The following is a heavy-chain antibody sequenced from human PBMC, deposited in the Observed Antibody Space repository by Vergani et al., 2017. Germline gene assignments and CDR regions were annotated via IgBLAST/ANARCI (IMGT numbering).Heavy chain of an antibody. D-gene: IGHD2-15*01. V-gene: IGHV3-23*04. Sequence: VQLVESGGGVVQPGRSLRLSCAASGFTFSSYAMSWVRQAPGKGLEWVSAISGSGGSTYYADSVKGRFTISRDNSKNTLYLQMNSLRAEDTAVYYCANLAGSGESMYYYYYGMDVWGQGTTVTVSS. CDR3: ANLAGSGESMYYYYYGMDV. CDR1: GFTFSSYA. CDR2: ISGSGGST. J-gene: IGHJ6*02.